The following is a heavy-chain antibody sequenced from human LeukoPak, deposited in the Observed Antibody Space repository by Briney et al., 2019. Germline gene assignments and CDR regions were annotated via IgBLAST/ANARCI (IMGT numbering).Heavy chain of an antibody. Sequence: SETLSLTCTVSGGSISTSDYYWGWIRQSPVKGLEWIGDVFYTGKTNYNPSLRVRATISIDTSKNQFSLKLTYVTAADSAVYYCARVFDSWGQGTLVTVSS. CDR2: VFYTGKT. CDR1: GGSISTSDYY. CDR3: ARVFDS. V-gene: IGHV4-39*07. J-gene: IGHJ4*02.